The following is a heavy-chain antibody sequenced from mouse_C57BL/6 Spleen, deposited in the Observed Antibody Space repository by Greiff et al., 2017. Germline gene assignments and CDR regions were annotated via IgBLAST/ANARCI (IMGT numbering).Heavy chain of an antibody. D-gene: IGHD2-4*01. CDR1: GYTFTSYW. CDR2: IDPSDSYT. CDR3: ARRGKSTMITTGFDY. Sequence: QVQLKQPGAELVMPGASVKLSCKASGYTFTSYWMHWVKQRPGQGLEWIGEIDPSDSYTNYNQKFKGKSTLTVDKSSSTAYMQLSSLTSEDSAVYYCARRGKSTMITTGFDYWGQGTTLTVSS. J-gene: IGHJ2*01. V-gene: IGHV1-69*01.